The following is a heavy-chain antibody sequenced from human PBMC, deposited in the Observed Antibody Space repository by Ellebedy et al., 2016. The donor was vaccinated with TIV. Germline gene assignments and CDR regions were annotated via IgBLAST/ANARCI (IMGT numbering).Heavy chain of an antibody. Sequence: LSLTCAASGFTFTNYWLSWVRQAPGKGLEWVANIKQDGSEKDYVDSVKGRFTISRDNAKNSLYLQMNSLRAEDTAVYYCAREGVGGFDYWGQGTLVTVSS. D-gene: IGHD3-10*01. CDR2: IKQDGSEK. J-gene: IGHJ4*02. CDR1: GFTFTNYW. CDR3: AREGVGGFDY. V-gene: IGHV3-7*03.